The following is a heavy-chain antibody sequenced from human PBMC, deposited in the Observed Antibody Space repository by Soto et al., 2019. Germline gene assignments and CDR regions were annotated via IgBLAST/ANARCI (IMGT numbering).Heavy chain of an antibody. J-gene: IGHJ4*02. V-gene: IGHV3-23*01. Sequence: PGGSLRLSCTVSGFTLKNYAMSWVRQAPGKGLEWVSGISGSGDNTYYADSVKGRFTISRDNSVNTLYLQMSSLRAEDTAVYHCALEMSAIRSFDYWGQGSLVTVSS. D-gene: IGHD3-3*02. CDR2: ISGSGDNT. CDR3: ALEMSAIRSFDY. CDR1: GFTLKNYA.